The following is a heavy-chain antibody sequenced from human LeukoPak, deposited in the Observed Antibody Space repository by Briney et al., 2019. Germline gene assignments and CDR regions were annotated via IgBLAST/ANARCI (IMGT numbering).Heavy chain of an antibody. J-gene: IGHJ4*02. CDR1: RYTLTSHG. V-gene: IGHV1-18*01. D-gene: IGHD2-21*01. CDR2: ISVGNGDT. CDR3: ARDWPAVIADY. Sequence: ASVKVSCKPSRYTLTSHGISWLRQAPRHGLEWMAWISVGNGDTNYAQKFQGRVTQTTDTSTSTAYMELRSLRSDDTAIYYCARDWPAVIADYWGQGTLVTVSS.